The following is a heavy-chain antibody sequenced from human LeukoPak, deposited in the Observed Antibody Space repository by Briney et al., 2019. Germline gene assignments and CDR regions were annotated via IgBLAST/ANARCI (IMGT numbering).Heavy chain of an antibody. CDR1: GGSISTSNYY. V-gene: IGHV3-74*01. Sequence: ETLSLTCTVSGGSISTSNYYWGWVRQPPGKGLEWVSRINSDGSSTSYADSVKGRFTISRDNAKNTLFLQMNSLRAEDTAVYYCASSFWSDYNDYWGQGTLVTVSS. CDR2: INSDGSST. J-gene: IGHJ4*02. D-gene: IGHD3-3*01. CDR3: ASSFWSDYNDY.